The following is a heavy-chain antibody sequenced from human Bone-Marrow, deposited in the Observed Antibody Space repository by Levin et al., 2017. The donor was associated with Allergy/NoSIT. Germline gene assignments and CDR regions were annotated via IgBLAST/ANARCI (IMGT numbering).Heavy chain of an antibody. J-gene: IGHJ4*02. D-gene: IGHD4-17*01. V-gene: IGHV3-21*01. CDR2: ISGSSGYI. CDR3: ARNAADDYGDFSPLYY. Sequence: GESLKISCAASGFNFDIYSMNWVRQAPGKGLEWVASISGSSGYIHYADSLKRQFTVSRDNAQRSLFLEMTSLTAEDTAVYYCARNAADDYGDFSPLYYWGQGILVTVSS. CDR1: GFNFDIYS.